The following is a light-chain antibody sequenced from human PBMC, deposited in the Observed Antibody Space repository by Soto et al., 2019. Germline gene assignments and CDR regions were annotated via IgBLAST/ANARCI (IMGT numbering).Light chain of an antibody. V-gene: IGLV2-14*01. CDR3: SSYTSSRTLLYV. CDR1: SSDVGGYNY. J-gene: IGLJ1*01. Sequence: QSALTQPASVSGSPGQSITISCTGTSSDVGGYNYVSWYQQHLGKAPKLMIYDVSNRPSGVSNRFSGSKSGNTASLTISGLQAEDEADYYCSSYTSSRTLLYVFGTGTKVTVL. CDR2: DVS.